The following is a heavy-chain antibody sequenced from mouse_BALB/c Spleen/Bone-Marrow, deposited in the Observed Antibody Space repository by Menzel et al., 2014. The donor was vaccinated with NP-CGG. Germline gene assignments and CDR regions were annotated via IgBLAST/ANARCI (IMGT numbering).Heavy chain of an antibody. V-gene: IGHV14-3*02. J-gene: IGHJ3*01. D-gene: IGHD2-2*01. CDR1: GFNIKDTY. Sequence: SGAELVKPGASAKLSCTASGFNIKDTYMHWVKQRPEQALERIGRIDPANGNTKYDPKFQGKATITANTSYNTAYLQLSSLISENTAVYYCARIGYLYWGQGTLVTVSA. CDR3: ARIGYLY. CDR2: IDPANGNT.